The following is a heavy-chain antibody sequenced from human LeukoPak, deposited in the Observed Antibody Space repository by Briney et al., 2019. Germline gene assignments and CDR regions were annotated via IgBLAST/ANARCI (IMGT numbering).Heavy chain of an antibody. CDR1: RGSISGYS. CDR2: IYYSGDT. J-gene: IGHJ4*02. V-gene: IGHV4-59*01. D-gene: IGHD2-21*02. Sequence: SETLSLTCTVSRGSISGYSWSWIRQSPGGGLEWIGYIYYSGDTAYNPSLRSRVTLSVDASKNQFSLNLNSVTAADTAVYYCARGRPGGYAAVTADYWGQGALVTVSS. CDR3: ARGRPGGYAAVTADY.